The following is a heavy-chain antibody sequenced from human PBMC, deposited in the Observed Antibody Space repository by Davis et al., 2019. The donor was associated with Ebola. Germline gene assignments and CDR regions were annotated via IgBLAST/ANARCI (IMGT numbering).Heavy chain of an antibody. J-gene: IGHJ5*02. CDR3: ARQGPRGTNWFDP. CDR2: IYYSGST. Sequence: PGGSLRLSCTVSGGSVSSGSYYWSWIRQPPGKGLEWIGYIYYSGSTNYNPSLKSRVTMSVDTSKNQFSLKLSSVTAADTAVYYCARQGPRGTNWFDPWGQGTLVTVSS. D-gene: IGHD1-1*01. V-gene: IGHV4-61*01. CDR1: GGSVSSGSYY.